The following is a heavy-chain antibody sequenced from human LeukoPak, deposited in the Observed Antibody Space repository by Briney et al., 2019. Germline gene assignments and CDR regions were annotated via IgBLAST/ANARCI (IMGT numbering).Heavy chain of an antibody. CDR1: GGSISSGSYY. D-gene: IGHD6-19*01. CDR3: AREKFGSSGWHEEEYYFDY. CDR2: TYYSGST. Sequence: PSETLSLTCTVSGGSISSGSYYWSWIRQPPGKGLEWIGYTYYSGSTDHNPSLKSRVTISVDTSKNQISLKLSSVTAADTAVYYCAREKFGSSGWHEEEYYFDYWGQGTLVTVSS. V-gene: IGHV4-61*01. J-gene: IGHJ4*02.